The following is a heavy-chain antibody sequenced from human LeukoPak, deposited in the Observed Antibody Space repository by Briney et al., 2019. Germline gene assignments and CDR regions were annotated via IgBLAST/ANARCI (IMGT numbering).Heavy chain of an antibody. CDR2: IIPVLGIP. J-gene: IGHJ4*02. D-gene: IGHD2-2*01. V-gene: IGHV1-69*04. CDR1: GGTFTSYA. Sequence: SVKVSCKASGGTFTSYAISWARQAPGQGLEWMGRIIPVLGIPTYAQNFQGRLTITADKSTSTAYTELSSLRSEDTAIYYCARDWEGYCVSTSCPAFDSWGQGTLVTVSS. CDR3: ARDWEGYCVSTSCPAFDS.